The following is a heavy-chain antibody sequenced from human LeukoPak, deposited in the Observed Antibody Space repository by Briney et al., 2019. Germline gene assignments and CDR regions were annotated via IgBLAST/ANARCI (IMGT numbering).Heavy chain of an antibody. CDR1: GGSFSGYY. CDR3: ARRGVRGVIIKNWFDP. CDR2: INHSGST. J-gene: IGHJ5*02. Sequence: RSSETLSLTCAVYGGSFSGYYWSWIRQPPGKGLEWIGEINHSGSTNYNPSLKSRVTISVDTSKNQFSLKLSSVTAADTAVYYCARRGVRGVIIKNWFDPWGQGTLVTVSS. V-gene: IGHV4-34*01. D-gene: IGHD3-10*01.